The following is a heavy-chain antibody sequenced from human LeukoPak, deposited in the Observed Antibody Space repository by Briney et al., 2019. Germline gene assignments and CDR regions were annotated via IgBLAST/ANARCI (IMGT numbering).Heavy chain of an antibody. Sequence: SETLSLTCAVYGGSFSGYYWSWIRQPPGKGLEWIGEINHSGSTNYNPSLKSRVTISVDTSKNQFSLKLSSVTAADTAVYYCARGEVDYEDAFDIWGQGTMVTVSS. J-gene: IGHJ3*02. V-gene: IGHV4-34*01. CDR1: GGSFSGYY. D-gene: IGHD3-22*01. CDR2: INHSGST. CDR3: ARGEVDYEDAFDI.